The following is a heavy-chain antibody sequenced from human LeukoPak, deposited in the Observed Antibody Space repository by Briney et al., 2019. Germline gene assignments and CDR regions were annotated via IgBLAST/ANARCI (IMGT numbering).Heavy chain of an antibody. D-gene: IGHD3-3*01. V-gene: IGHV4-39*01. CDR3: ATNEWSGYYFEY. CDR2: IYSSGST. CDR1: GGSISSSSYY. J-gene: IGHJ4*02. Sequence: SETLSLTCTVSGGSISSSSYYWGWIRQPPGKGLEWIGSIYSSGSTYYNPSLKSRVTISVDTSKNQFSLKLSSVTAADTAMYYCATNEWSGYYFEYWGQGTLVPVSS.